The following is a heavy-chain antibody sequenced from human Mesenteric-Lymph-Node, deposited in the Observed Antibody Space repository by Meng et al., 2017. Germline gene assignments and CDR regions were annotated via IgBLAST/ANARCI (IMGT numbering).Heavy chain of an antibody. D-gene: IGHD5-18*01. J-gene: IGHJ4*02. Sequence: EVQLVESVGGLVKPGGSLRRSCAASGFTFSSYTMNWVRRAPGKGLEWVSSISSSSNYIYSADSVKGRFTISRDNAKNSLYLQMNSLRAEDTAVYYCARDTPGLLFDYWGQGTLVTVSS. CDR2: ISSSSNYI. CDR3: ARDTPGLLFDY. V-gene: IGHV3-21*01. CDR1: GFTFSSYT.